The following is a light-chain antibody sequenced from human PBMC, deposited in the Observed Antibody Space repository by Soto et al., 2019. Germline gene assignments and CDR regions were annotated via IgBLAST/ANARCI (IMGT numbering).Light chain of an antibody. CDR3: QQFSSYPLT. CDR2: GAS. J-gene: IGKJ4*01. Sequence: EIVLTQSPGTLSLSPGERATLSCRASQSVSNNYLAWYQQKPGQAPRLLIYGASNRATGTPDRFSGSGSGTDFTLTISRLEPEDFAVYYCQQFSSYPLTFGGGTKVDIK. V-gene: IGKV3-20*01. CDR1: QSVSNNY.